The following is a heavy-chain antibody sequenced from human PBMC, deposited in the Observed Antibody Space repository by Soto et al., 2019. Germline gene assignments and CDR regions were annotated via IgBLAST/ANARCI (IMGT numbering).Heavy chain of an antibody. Sequence: QVQLVQSGAEVKKPASSVKVSCKSSGGTFSNYGXXXVRXXXXXXXXXXGXLVPIFGAEHPQKFQGRVTITADESTNTVLKYLRGLRSEDTSVYYCARGGSDYEGSGYYQVHVWGQGTTVTVSS. D-gene: IGHD3-22*01. V-gene: IGHV1-69*12. CDR2: LVPIFGAE. CDR3: ARGGSDYEGSGYYQVHV. CDR1: GGTFSNYG. J-gene: IGHJ6*02.